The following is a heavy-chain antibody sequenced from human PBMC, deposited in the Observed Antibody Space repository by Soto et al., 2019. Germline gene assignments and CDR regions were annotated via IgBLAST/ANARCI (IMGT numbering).Heavy chain of an antibody. CDR3: ARESSITISGVLHYGMDV. CDR2: IYPADSDT. Sequence: PGESLKISCKASGYTFTSYWIGWARQMPGKGLEWMGVIYPADSDTRYSPVFQGRVTISADKSISTSYLQWTSLKVSDTAIFYCARESSITISGVLHYGMDVWGQGTTVTSP. D-gene: IGHD3-3*01. V-gene: IGHV5-51*01. J-gene: IGHJ6*02. CDR1: GYTFTSYW.